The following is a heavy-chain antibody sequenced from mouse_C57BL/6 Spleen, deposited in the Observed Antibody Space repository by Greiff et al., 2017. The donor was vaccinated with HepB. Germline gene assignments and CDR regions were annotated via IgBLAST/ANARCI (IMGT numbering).Heavy chain of an antibody. Sequence: EVKLQESGPGLVKPSQSLSLTCSVTGYSITSGYYWNWIRQFPGNKLEWMGYISYDGSNNYNPSLKNRISITRDTSKNHVFLKLDSVTTEDTATYYCASSNFDYWGQGTTLTGSS. CDR2: ISYDGSN. CDR1: GYSITSGYY. CDR3: ASSNFDY. J-gene: IGHJ2*01. V-gene: IGHV3-6*01.